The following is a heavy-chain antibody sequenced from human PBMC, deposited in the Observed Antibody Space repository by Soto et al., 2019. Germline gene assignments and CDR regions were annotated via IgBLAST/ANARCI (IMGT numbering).Heavy chain of an antibody. D-gene: IGHD2-15*01. CDR3: GAPSCSGGSCYGSGY. CDR1: GGTFSSYT. J-gene: IGHJ4*02. CDR2: IIPILGIA. Sequence: QVQLVQSGAEVKKPGSSVKVSCKASGGTFSSYTISWVRQAPGQGLEWMGRIIPILGIANYAQKFQGRVTITADKSTSTAYMELSSLRSEDTAVYYCGAPSCSGGSCYGSGYWGQGTLVTVSS. V-gene: IGHV1-69*02.